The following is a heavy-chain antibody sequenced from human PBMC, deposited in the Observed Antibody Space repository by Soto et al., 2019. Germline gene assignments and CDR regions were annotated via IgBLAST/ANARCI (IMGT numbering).Heavy chain of an antibody. CDR1: GFTFSSYA. Sequence: EVQLLESGGGLVQPGGSLRLSCAASGFTFSSYAMSWVRQAPGKGLEWVSAISGSGGSTYYADSVKGRFTISRDNSKNTLYLQMNSLRAEDTAVYYCAKEGRIQLWLLEDWFDPWGQGTLVTVSS. CDR2: ISGSGGST. CDR3: AKEGRIQLWLLEDWFDP. D-gene: IGHD5-18*01. V-gene: IGHV3-23*01. J-gene: IGHJ5*02.